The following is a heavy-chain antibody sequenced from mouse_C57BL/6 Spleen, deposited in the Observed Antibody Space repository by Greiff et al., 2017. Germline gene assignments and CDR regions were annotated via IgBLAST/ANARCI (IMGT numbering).Heavy chain of an antibody. J-gene: IGHJ1*03. D-gene: IGHD2-4*01. CDR3: ARDDDYDRWYFDV. CDR2: ISYDGSN. V-gene: IGHV3-6*01. Sequence: VQLKESGPGLVKPSQSLSLTCSVTGYSITSGYYWNWIRQFPGNKLEWMGYISYDGSNNYNPSLKNRISITRDTSKNQFFLKLNSVTTEDTATDYCARDDDYDRWYFDVWGTGTTVTVSS. CDR1: GYSITSGYY.